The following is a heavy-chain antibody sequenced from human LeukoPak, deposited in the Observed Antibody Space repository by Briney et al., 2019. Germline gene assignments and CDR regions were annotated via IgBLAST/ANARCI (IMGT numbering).Heavy chain of an antibody. J-gene: IGHJ6*02. CDR3: ARDLVAGPYYYYGMDV. Sequence: PSETLSLTCTASGGSISSYYWSWIRQPAGKGLEWIGRIYTSGSTNYNPSLKSRVTMSVDTSKNQFSLKLSSVTAADTAVYYCARDLVAGPYYYYGMDVWGQGTTVTVSS. CDR2: IYTSGST. D-gene: IGHD6-19*01. V-gene: IGHV4-4*07. CDR1: GGSISSYY.